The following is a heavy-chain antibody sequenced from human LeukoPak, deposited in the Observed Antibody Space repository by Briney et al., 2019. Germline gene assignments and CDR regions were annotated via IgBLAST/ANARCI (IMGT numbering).Heavy chain of an antibody. J-gene: IGHJ5*02. Sequence: ASVKVSCKASGYTFTGYYMHWVRQAPGQGLEWMGWINPNSGGTNYAQKFQGRVTMTRDTSISTAYMELSSLRSEDTAVYYCATSSPEYDILTGYYFRSRQNWFDPWGQGTLVTVSS. D-gene: IGHD3-9*01. CDR1: GYTFTGYY. CDR2: INPNSGGT. V-gene: IGHV1-2*02. CDR3: ATSSPEYDILTGYYFRSRQNWFDP.